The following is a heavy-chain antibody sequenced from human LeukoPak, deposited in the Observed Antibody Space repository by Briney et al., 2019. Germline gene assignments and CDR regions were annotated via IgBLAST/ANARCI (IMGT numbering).Heavy chain of an antibody. V-gene: IGHV3-23*01. D-gene: IGHD6-19*01. CDR2: ISGSGGST. Sequence: ASVKVSCKASGGTFSSYAMSWVRQAPGKGLEWVSAISGSGGSTYYADSVKGRFTISRDNSKNTLYLQMNSLRAEDTAVYYCAKNSGWLTDWGQGTLVTVSS. CDR3: AKNSGWLTD. CDR1: GGTFSSYA. J-gene: IGHJ4*02.